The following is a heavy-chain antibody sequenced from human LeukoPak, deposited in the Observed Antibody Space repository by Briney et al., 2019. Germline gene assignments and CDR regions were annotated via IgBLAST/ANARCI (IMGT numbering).Heavy chain of an antibody. D-gene: IGHD2-8*01. CDR1: GYGFTTYW. CDR2: IYPGDSDP. V-gene: IGHV5-51*01. CDR3: ARTHMTRSMVDGFDY. Sequence: GESLKISFKGSGYGFTTYWIGWVRQMPGKGLEWMGIIYPGDSDPRYSPSFQGQVTISADKSISTAYLQWSRLKASDTAMYYCARTHMTRSMVDGFDYWGQGTLVTVSS. J-gene: IGHJ4*02.